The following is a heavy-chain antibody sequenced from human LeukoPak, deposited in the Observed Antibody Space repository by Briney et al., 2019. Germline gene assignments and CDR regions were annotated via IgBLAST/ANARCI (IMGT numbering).Heavy chain of an antibody. J-gene: IGHJ6*02. V-gene: IGHV3-11*01. CDR2: ISSSGSTI. CDR1: GFTFSDYY. CDR3: ARGPQYRRSGYHYYYGMDV. Sequence: GGSLRLSCAASGFTFSDYYMSWIRQAPGKGLEWVSYISSSGSTIYYADSVKGRFTISRDNAKNSLHLQMNSLRAEDTAVYYCARGPQYRRSGYHYYYGMDVWGQGTTVTVSS. D-gene: IGHD3-3*01.